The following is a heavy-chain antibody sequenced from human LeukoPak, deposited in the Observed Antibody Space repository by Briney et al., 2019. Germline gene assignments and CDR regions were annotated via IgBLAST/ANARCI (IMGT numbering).Heavy chain of an antibody. V-gene: IGHV1-3*01. CDR2: ISAGNGNT. J-gene: IGHJ4*02. CDR3: ARDSGSGSNDY. Sequence: GASVKVSCKASGYTFTSYAIHWVRQAPGQRLEWMGWISAGNGNTKYSQIFQGRVTFISNTSATTAFMELSSLRSEDAAVYYCARDSGSGSNDYWGQGTLVTVSS. D-gene: IGHD1-26*01. CDR1: GYTFTSYA.